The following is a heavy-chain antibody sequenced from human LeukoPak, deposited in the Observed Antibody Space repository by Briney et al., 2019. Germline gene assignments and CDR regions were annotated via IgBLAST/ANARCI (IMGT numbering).Heavy chain of an antibody. V-gene: IGHV3-74*01. D-gene: IGHD4-17*01. Sequence: GGSLRLSRAASGFTVWSFWMHSVRETPETRRVWVSRIDTDGGINYADYVKGRFTISRDNAKNTLYLQMNSLRAEDTAVYYCARQGWTVNTFFDYWGQGTLVSVSS. CDR2: IDTDGGI. J-gene: IGHJ4*02. CDR3: ARQGWTVNTFFDY. CDR1: GFTVWSFW.